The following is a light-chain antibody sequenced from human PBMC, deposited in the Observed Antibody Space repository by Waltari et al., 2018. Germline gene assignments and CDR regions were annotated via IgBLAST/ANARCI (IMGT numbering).Light chain of an antibody. Sequence: DIQMTQSPSSLSASVGDRVTITCRASQSIGSLLAWYQQKPGKAPKLLIYKASSLESGVPSRFSGSGSGTEFTLTISSLQPDDFATYYCQQYNSNSGRTFGQGTKLEIK. CDR3: QQYNSNSGRT. CDR1: QSIGSL. J-gene: IGKJ2*02. V-gene: IGKV1-5*03. CDR2: KAS.